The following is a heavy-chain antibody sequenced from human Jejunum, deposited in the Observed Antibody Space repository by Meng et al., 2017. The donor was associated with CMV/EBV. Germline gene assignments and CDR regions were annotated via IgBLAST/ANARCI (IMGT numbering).Heavy chain of an antibody. D-gene: IGHD3-10*01. J-gene: IGHJ4*02. CDR3: ARDRGGLGKYFDY. CDR2: ASYSGTS. CDR1: GDSFMYYY. V-gene: IGHV4-59*01. Sequence: TVSGDSFMYYYWSWIRQSPEKGLEWIGYASYSGTSYYNPSLKSRVTVSLDMSKSQYSLTLTSVTAADTAVYFCARDRGGLGKYFDYWGQGSLVTVSS.